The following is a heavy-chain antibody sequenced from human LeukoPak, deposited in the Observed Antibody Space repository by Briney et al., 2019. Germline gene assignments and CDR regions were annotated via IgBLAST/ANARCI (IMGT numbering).Heavy chain of an antibody. V-gene: IGHV1-2*02. Sequence: ASVKVSCKASGYTFTGYYMHWVRQAPGQGLEWMVWINPNSGGTNYAQKFQGRVTMTRDTSISTAYMELSRLRSDDTAVYYCARTDSSGSNTGPYGMDVWGQGTTVTVSS. CDR2: INPNSGGT. CDR1: GYTFTGYY. D-gene: IGHD3-22*01. CDR3: ARTDSSGSNTGPYGMDV. J-gene: IGHJ6*02.